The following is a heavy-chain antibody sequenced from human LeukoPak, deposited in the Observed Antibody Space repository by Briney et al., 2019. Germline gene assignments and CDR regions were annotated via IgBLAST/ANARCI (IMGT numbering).Heavy chain of an antibody. J-gene: IGHJ4*02. V-gene: IGHV3-43*02. CDR2: ISGDGGST. CDR1: GFMFNDYA. Sequence: PGGSLRLSCAAPGFMFNDYAIHWVRQAPGKGLEWVSLISGDGGSTFYADSVKGRFTISRDNSKNSLYLQMNSLRSDDTALYYCARESESSGWYDYWGQGTLVTVSS. D-gene: IGHD6-19*01. CDR3: ARESESSGWYDY.